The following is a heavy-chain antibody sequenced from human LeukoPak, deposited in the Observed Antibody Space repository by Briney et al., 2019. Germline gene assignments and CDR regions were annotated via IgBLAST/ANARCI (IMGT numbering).Heavy chain of an antibody. J-gene: IGHJ6*03. CDR1: GGSISSSSYY. CDR2: IYYSGST. Sequence: PSETLSLTCTVSGGSISSSSYYWGWIRQPPGKGLEWIGSIYYSGSTYYNPSLKSRVTISVDTSKNQFSLKLSSVTAADTAVYYCATNWNYVVYYYYMDVWGKGTTVTVSS. V-gene: IGHV4-39*07. CDR3: ATNWNYVVYYYYMDV. D-gene: IGHD1-7*01.